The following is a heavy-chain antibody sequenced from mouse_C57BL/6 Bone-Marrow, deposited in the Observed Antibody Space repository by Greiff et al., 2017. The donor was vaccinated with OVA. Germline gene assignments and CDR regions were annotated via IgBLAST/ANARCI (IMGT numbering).Heavy chain of an antibody. J-gene: IGHJ3*01. CDR2: IDPSDSYT. V-gene: IGHV1-50*01. CDR1: GYTFTSYW. Sequence: QVQLQQPGAELVKPGASVKLSCKASGYTFTSYWMQWVKQRPGQGLEWIGEIDPSDSYTNYNQKFKGKATVTVDTSSSTAYMQLNSLTSEDSAVYYFASAVFAYWGQGTLVTVSA. CDR3: ASAVFAY.